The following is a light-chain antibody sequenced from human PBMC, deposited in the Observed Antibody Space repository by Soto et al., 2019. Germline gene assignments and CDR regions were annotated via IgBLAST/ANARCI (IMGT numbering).Light chain of an antibody. Sequence: QSVLTQPPSVSGAPGQRVTISCTGGSSNIGAGYDVHWYQQLPGAAPKLLIFGNSNRRPGVPDRFSGSKSGTSASLAITGLLAEDAADYYCQSYDSSLSGVVLGGGTKVTVL. V-gene: IGLV1-40*01. J-gene: IGLJ3*02. CDR1: SSNIGAGYD. CDR3: QSYDSSLSGVV. CDR2: GNS.